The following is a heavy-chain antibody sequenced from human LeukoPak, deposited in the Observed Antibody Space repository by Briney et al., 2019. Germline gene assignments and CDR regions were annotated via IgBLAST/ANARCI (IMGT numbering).Heavy chain of an antibody. V-gene: IGHV4-39*01. D-gene: IGHD2-2*01. Sequence: SETLSLTCTVSGDSISSSTYYWGWIHQPPGKGLEWIGSIYYGGSTYYNPSLKSRVTISVDTSKNQFSLKLSSVTAADTAVYYCARHRGYCSSTSCGTDYWGQGTLVTVSS. CDR3: ARHRGYCSSTSCGTDY. J-gene: IGHJ4*02. CDR2: IYYGGST. CDR1: GDSISSSTYY.